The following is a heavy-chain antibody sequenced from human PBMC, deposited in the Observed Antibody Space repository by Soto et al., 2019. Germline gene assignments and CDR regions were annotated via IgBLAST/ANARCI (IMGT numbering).Heavy chain of an antibody. CDR3: ARESIHSYGFMDV. CDR1: GGSVSSGSYY. D-gene: IGHD5-18*01. V-gene: IGHV4-61*01. CDR2: IYYSGST. J-gene: IGHJ6*02. Sequence: HVQLQESGPGLVKPSETLSLTCPVSGGSVSSGSYYWSWIRQPPGKGLEWIGYIYYSGSTNYNPSLKSRVTISVDTSKNQFSRKLSSVTAAGTDVYYCARESIHSYGFMDVWGQRTTVTVSS.